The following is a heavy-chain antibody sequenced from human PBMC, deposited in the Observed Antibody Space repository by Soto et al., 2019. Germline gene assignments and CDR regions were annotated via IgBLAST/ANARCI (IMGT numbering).Heavy chain of an antibody. D-gene: IGHD6-19*01. CDR2: IYWDDDK. CDR1: GFSLSTSGVG. V-gene: IGHV2-5*02. Sequence: QITLKESGPTLVKPTQTLTLTCTFSGFSLSTSGVGVGCIRQPPGKALEWLALIYWDDDKRYSPSLKSRLTITKDTSKNQVVLTMTNMDPVDTATYYCAHIASSGWYGYYYYYYGMDVWGQGTTVTVSS. CDR3: AHIASSGWYGYYYYYYGMDV. J-gene: IGHJ6*02.